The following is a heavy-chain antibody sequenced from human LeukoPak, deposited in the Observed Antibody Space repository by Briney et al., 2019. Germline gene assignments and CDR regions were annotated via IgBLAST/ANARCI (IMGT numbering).Heavy chain of an antibody. Sequence: GGSLRLSCAASGFTFSSYWMHWVRQAPGKGLVWVSRINTDGSSTSYADSVKGRFTISRDNAKNTLYLQMNSLRAEDTAVYYCAREGSHGRWGTYDYVWGSYRFFDYWGQGTLVTVSS. CDR2: INTDGSST. CDR3: AREGSHGRWGTYDYVWGSYRFFDY. J-gene: IGHJ4*02. CDR1: GFTFSSYW. V-gene: IGHV3-74*01. D-gene: IGHD3-16*02.